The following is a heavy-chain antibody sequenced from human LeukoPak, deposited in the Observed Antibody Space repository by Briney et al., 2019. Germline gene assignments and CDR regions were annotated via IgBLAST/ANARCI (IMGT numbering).Heavy chain of an antibody. CDR3: GRERKVNGRNIEY. J-gene: IGHJ4*02. CDR2: IYSGGST. CDR1: GFTVNSNY. D-gene: IGHD2-21*01. Sequence: GGSLRLSCAASGFTVNSNYMSWVRQAPGKGLEWVSVIYSGGSTYYADSVKGRFTISRDNSKNTLYLQMNSLRAEDTAVYYCGRERKVNGRNIEYWGQGTLVTVSS. V-gene: IGHV3-66*02.